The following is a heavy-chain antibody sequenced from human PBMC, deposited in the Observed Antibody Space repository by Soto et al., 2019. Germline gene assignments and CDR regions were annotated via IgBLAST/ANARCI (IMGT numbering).Heavy chain of an antibody. CDR2: IIPLFGTA. V-gene: IGHV1-69*01. J-gene: IGHJ5*02. D-gene: IGHD6-6*01. Sequence: QVQLVQSGAEVKKPGSSVKVSCKASGGTFSSYAISWVRQAPGQGLEWMGGIIPLFGTANYAQKFQGRVTITADESTSTAYMELSSLRSEDTAVYYCAGSSIAARPTSNWFDPWGQGTLVTVSS. CDR3: AGSSIAARPTSNWFDP. CDR1: GGTFSSYA.